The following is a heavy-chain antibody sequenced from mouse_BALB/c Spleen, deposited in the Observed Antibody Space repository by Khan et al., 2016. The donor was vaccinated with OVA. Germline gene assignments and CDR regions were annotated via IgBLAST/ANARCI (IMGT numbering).Heavy chain of an antibody. CDR3: ASGLGRYYALDY. CDR2: ISYSGST. Sequence: EVQLQESGPGLVKPSQSLSLTCTVSGYSITSDYAWNWIRQFPGNKLEWMGYISYSGSTTYNPSLKSRISITRDTSKDQFFLQLKSVTSEYTATYYCASGLGRYYALDYWGQGTSVTVSS. CDR1: GYSITSDYA. D-gene: IGHD4-1*01. V-gene: IGHV3-2*02. J-gene: IGHJ4*01.